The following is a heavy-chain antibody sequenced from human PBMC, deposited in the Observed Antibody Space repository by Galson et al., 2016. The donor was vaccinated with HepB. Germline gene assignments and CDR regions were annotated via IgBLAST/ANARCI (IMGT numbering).Heavy chain of an antibody. CDR3: ATHKTGPTGSPFDY. CDR1: GGSIRSNYY. V-gene: IGHV4-39*01. D-gene: IGHD1-7*01. Sequence: SETLSLTCTVSGGSIRSNYYWGWIRQPPGQGLEWIGSIHYGGTTLYNPSLKSRVTMTVDTSKNQFSLNLGSVTAADTAFYYCATHKTGPTGSPFDYWGQGTVVTVSS. J-gene: IGHJ4*02. CDR2: IHYGGTT.